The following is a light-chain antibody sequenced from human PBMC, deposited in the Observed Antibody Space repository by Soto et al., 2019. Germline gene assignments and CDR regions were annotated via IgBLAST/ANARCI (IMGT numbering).Light chain of an antibody. CDR1: SSDVGAYNF. J-gene: IGLJ7*01. Sequence: QSALTQPASVSGSPGQSITISCTGTSSDVGAYNFVSWYQHHPGRAPKVIIYEVTIRPSGVSNRFSGSKSGNTGSLTISGLQAEDEADYYCSSYTTSAPYVFGSGTQLTVL. CDR2: EVT. V-gene: IGLV2-14*01. CDR3: SSYTTSAPYV.